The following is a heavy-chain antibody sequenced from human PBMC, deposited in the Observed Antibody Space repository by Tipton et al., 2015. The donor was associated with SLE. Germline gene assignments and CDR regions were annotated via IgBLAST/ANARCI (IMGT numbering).Heavy chain of an antibody. Sequence: TLSLTCAVYGGSFSGYYWSWIRQPPGKGLEWIGEINHSGSTNYNPSLKSRVTISVDTSKNQFSLKLRSVTAADTAVYYCARGNCGIGCSGFNWFDPWGQGTLVTVSS. CDR3: ARGNCGIGCSGFNWFDP. V-gene: IGHV4-34*01. D-gene: IGHD2-21*01. CDR1: GGSFSGYY. CDR2: INHSGST. J-gene: IGHJ5*02.